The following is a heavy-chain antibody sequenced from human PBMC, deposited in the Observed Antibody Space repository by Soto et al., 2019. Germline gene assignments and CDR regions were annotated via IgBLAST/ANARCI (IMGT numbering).Heavy chain of an antibody. Sequence: PGESLKISCEGSGYSFSNYWVGWVRQMPGKGPEWMGIIYPGDSDTTYSPSFQGQVTISVDRSISTAYLQWATLKASDTAMYYCARQAGSGWNNFDYWGQGTLVTVSS. J-gene: IGHJ4*02. CDR2: IYPGDSDT. CDR1: GYSFSNYW. V-gene: IGHV5-51*01. D-gene: IGHD6-19*01. CDR3: ARQAGSGWNNFDY.